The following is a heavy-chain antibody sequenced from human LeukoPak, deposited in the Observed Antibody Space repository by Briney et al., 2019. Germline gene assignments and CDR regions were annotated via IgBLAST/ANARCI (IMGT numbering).Heavy chain of an antibody. CDR3: ARAGQQLGDWFDP. Sequence: PGRSLRLSCAASGFTFSSYAMHWVRQAPGKGLEWVAVISYDGSNKYYADSVKGRFTISRDNSKNTLYLQMNSLRAEDTAVYYCARAGQQLGDWFDPWGQGTLVTVSS. CDR1: GFTFSSYA. V-gene: IGHV3-30-3*01. J-gene: IGHJ5*02. D-gene: IGHD6-13*01. CDR2: ISYDGSNK.